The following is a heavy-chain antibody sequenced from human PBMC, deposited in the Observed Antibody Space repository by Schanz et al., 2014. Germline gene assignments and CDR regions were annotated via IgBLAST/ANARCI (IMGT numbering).Heavy chain of an antibody. V-gene: IGHV1-69*02. J-gene: IGHJ4*02. CDR1: GGTFNSYT. Sequence: QVQLEQSGAEVKKPGSSVKVSCKASGGTFNSYTISWVRQAPGQGLEWMGRIIPILGIANYAQNFQGRVTITADKSTSTAYMELTSLRSEDTAVYYCASSGAGYSSSWDFDYWGQGTLVTVSS. CDR2: IIPILGIA. D-gene: IGHD6-13*01. CDR3: ASSGAGYSSSWDFDY.